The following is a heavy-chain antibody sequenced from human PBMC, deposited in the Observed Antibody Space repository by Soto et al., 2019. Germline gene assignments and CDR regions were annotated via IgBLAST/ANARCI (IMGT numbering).Heavy chain of an antibody. D-gene: IGHD5-12*01. CDR2: VSSEGSRT. Sequence: GGSLRLSCAASGFTFSSYEMDWIRLAPGRGPEWVSFVSSEGSRTWYTASVKGRFTISRDNAKNSLYLQMNNLGAEDTAVYYCLKAKAEMYSGYDAFDVWGQGTMVTVSS. CDR1: GFTFSSYE. V-gene: IGHV3-48*03. J-gene: IGHJ3*01. CDR3: LKAKAEMYSGYDAFDV.